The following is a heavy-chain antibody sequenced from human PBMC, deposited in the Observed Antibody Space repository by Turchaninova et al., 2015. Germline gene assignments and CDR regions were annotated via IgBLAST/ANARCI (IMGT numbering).Heavy chain of an antibody. CDR3: AREKGEAFDY. Sequence: EVQVLESGGGLVRPGGSLGLFCAASGFTVSSDSMTWVRQAPGKGLELVSSIGGSSTSIYYADSVKGRFTISRDNAKSSLYLQMNSLRAEDTAVYYCAREKGEAFDYWGQGTLVTVSS. CDR1: GFTVSSDS. V-gene: IGHV3-21*01. CDR2: IGGSSTSI. D-gene: IGHD2-21*01. J-gene: IGHJ4*02.